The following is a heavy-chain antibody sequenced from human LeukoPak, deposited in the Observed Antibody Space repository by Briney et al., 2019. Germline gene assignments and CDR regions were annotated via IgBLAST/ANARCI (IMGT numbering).Heavy chain of an antibody. J-gene: IGHJ5*02. V-gene: IGHV5-51*01. CDR3: ARHCARGSSCWYPGPPNWFDP. CDR2: IYPGDSDT. Sequence: KRGESLKISCKGSGYSFTSYWIGWVRQMPGKGLEWMGIIYPGDSDTRYSPSFQGQVTISADKSISTAYLQWSSLKASDTAMYYCARHCARGSSCWYPGPPNWFDPWGQGTLVTVSS. D-gene: IGHD6-13*01. CDR1: GYSFTSYW.